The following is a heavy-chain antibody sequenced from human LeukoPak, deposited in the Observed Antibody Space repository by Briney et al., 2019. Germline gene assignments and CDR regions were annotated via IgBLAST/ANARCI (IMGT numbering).Heavy chain of an antibody. Sequence: GSSVKVSCKASGGTFSSYTISWVRQAPGQGLEWMGRIIPILGIANYAQKFQRRVTITADKSTSTAYMELSSLRSEDTAVYYCARGGKYCSSTSCYNYWGQGTLVTVSS. J-gene: IGHJ4*02. V-gene: IGHV1-69*02. CDR2: IIPILGIA. D-gene: IGHD2-2*02. CDR3: ARGGKYCSSTSCYNY. CDR1: GGTFSSYT.